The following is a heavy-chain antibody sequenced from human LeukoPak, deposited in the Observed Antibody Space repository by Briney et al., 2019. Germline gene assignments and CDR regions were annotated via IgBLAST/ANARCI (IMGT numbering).Heavy chain of an antibody. CDR3: ARHGGLTYYYGSGLNRPFDY. J-gene: IGHJ4*02. CDR2: IYYSGST. V-gene: IGHV4-39*01. Sequence: SETLSLTCTVSGGSISSSSYYWGWIRQPPGKGLEWIGSIYYSGSTYSNPSLKSRVTISVDTSKNQFSLKLSSVTAADTAVYYCARHGGLTYYYGSGLNRPFDYWGQGTLVTVSS. CDR1: GGSISSSSYY. D-gene: IGHD3-10*01.